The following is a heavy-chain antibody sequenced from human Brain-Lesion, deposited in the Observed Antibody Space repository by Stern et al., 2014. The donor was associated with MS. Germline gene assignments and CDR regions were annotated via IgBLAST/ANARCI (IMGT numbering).Heavy chain of an antibody. Sequence: VQLVESGGGLVKPGGSLRLSCEASGFTFNSYSMNWVRQAPGKGLEWVSSISVGTDYIYYADSVKGRFTISRDNAKNSLFLQMHTLRAEDTGVYYCARVDCSGTNCFYYYYGMDVWGQGTTVTGSS. V-gene: IGHV3-21*01. CDR1: GFTFNSYS. D-gene: IGHD2-2*01. J-gene: IGHJ6*02. CDR3: ARVDCSGTNCFYYYYGMDV. CDR2: ISVGTDYI.